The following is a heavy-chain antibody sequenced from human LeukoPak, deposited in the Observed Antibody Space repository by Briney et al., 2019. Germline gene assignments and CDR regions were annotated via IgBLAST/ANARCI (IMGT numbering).Heavy chain of an antibody. D-gene: IGHD6-13*01. CDR2: IYTSGST. CDR3: ARDWVGYSSRFDP. V-gene: IGHV4-4*07. CDR1: GGSISSYY. Sequence: SETLSLTCTVSGGSISSYYWSWIRQPAGKGPEWIGSIYTSGSTNYNPSLKSRVTMSVDTSKNQFSLKLSSVTAADTAVYYCARDWVGYSSRFDPWGQGTLVTVSS. J-gene: IGHJ5*02.